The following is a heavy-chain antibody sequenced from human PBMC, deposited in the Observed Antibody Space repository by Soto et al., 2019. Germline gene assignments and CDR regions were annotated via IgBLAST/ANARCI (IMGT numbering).Heavy chain of an antibody. V-gene: IGHV1-69*04. J-gene: IGHJ4*02. CDR1: GGTFSSYT. CDR3: AGDPDGYSTFDY. CDR2: IIPILGIA. Sequence: SVEVSCKASGGTFSSYTISWVGQAPGQGLEWMGRIIPILGIANYAQKFQGRVTITADKSTSTAYMELSSLRSEDTAVYYCAGDPDGYSTFDYWGQGTLVTVSS. D-gene: IGHD4-4*01.